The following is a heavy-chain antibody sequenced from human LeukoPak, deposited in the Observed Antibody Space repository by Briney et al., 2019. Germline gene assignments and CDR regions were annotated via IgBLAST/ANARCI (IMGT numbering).Heavy chain of an antibody. CDR1: GGSISTEGYY. Sequence: SQTLSLTCTVFGGSISTEGYYWSWVRQHPEKGLGWTGYTYSHGNKFYNPSLESRVSISVATSENQFSLRLTSVTAADTAVYYCARNRVYGGYIRAFDSWGQGTLVIVSS. CDR2: TYSHGNK. V-gene: IGHV4-31*03. J-gene: IGHJ4*02. D-gene: IGHD5-12*01. CDR3: ARNRVYGGYIRAFDS.